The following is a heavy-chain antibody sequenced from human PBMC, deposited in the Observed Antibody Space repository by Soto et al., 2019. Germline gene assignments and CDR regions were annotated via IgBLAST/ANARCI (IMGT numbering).Heavy chain of an antibody. CDR1: GYTFTSYA. D-gene: IGHD2-2*01. V-gene: IGHV1-3*01. J-gene: IGHJ5*02. CDR3: AMTRVVPADPKWLDR. CDR2: INAGNGDT. Sequence: GASVKVSCKASGYTFTSYAMHWVRQAPGQRLEWMGWINAGNGDTKYSQKFQGRVTITRDTSASTAYMELSSLRSEDTAVYYCAMTRVVPADPKWLDRSGQGTWVTVSS.